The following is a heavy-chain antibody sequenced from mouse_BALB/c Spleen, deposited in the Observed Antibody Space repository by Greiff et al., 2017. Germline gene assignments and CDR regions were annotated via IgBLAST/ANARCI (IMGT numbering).Heavy chain of an antibody. D-gene: IGHD1-1*01. CDR2: ISSGGSYT. V-gene: IGHV5-6*01. Sequence: DVHLVESGGDLVKPGGSLKLSCAASGFTFSSYGMSWVRQTPDKRLEWVATISSGGSYTYYPDSVKGRFTISRDNAKNTLYLQMSSLKSEDTAMYYCARHEGYYGSSYGYFDVWGAGTTVTVSS. J-gene: IGHJ1*01. CDR3: ARHEGYYGSSYGYFDV. CDR1: GFTFSSYG.